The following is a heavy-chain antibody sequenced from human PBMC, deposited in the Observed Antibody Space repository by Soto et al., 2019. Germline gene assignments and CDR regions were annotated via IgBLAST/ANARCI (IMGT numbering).Heavy chain of an antibody. CDR3: AKDATYYDFWSGYYLVDALDY. CDR2: ISYDGSNK. Sequence: GGSLRLSCAASGFTFSSFARNWVRQAPGKGLEWMAVISYDGSNKYYADSVKGRFTISRDNSKNTLYLQMNSLRAEDTAVYYCAKDATYYDFWSGYYLVDALDYWGQGTLVTVSS. J-gene: IGHJ4*02. V-gene: IGHV3-30*18. D-gene: IGHD3-3*01. CDR1: GFTFSSFA.